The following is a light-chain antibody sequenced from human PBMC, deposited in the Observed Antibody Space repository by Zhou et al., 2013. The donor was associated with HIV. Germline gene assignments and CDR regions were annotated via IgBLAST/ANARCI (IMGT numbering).Light chain of an antibody. CDR1: QSVSSI. V-gene: IGKV3-20*01. J-gene: IGKJ2*01. CDR2: GAS. CDR3: QQYGSSPYT. Sequence: IVMTQSPATLSVFLGERVTLSCRASQSVSSILAWYQQKPGQAPRLLIYGASSRATGIPDRFSGSGSGTDFTLTISRLEPEDFAVYYCQQYGSSPYTFGQGTKLEIK.